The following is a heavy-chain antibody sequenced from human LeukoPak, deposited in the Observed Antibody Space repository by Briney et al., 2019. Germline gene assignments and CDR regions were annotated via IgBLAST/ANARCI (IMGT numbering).Heavy chain of an antibody. CDR3: ARDGYSSSWYYFDY. D-gene: IGHD6-13*01. CDR1: GFDVSINY. V-gene: IGHV3-11*01. CDR2: ISSSGSTI. J-gene: IGHJ4*02. Sequence: GGSLRLSCAASGFDVSINYMNWIRQAPGKGLEWVSYISSSGSTIYYADSVKGRFTISRDNAKNSLYLQMNSLRAEDTAVYYCARDGYSSSWYYFDYWGQGTLVTVSS.